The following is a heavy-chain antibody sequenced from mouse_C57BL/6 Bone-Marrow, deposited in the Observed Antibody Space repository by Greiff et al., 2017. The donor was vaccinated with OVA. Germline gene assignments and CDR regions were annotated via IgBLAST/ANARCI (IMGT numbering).Heavy chain of an antibody. CDR2: IYPGDGDT. J-gene: IGHJ4*01. D-gene: IGHD1-1*01. CDR1: GYAFSSSW. Sequence: QVQLQQSGPELVKPGASVKISCKASGYAFSSSWMNWVKQRPGKGLEWIGRIYPGDGDTNYNGKFKGKATLTADKSSSTAYMQLSSLTSEDSAVYFCARSVVESPVGAMDYWGQGTSVTVSS. V-gene: IGHV1-82*01. CDR3: ARSVVESPVGAMDY.